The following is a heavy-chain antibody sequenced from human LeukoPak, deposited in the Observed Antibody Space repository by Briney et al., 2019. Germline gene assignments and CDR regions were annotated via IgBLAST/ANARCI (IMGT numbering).Heavy chain of an antibody. D-gene: IGHD2/OR15-2a*01. Sequence: GGSLRLSCAASGFTFSSYGMHWVRQAPGKGLEWVAVISYDGSKYYADSVKGRFTISRDNSKNTLYLQMNGLRAEDTAVYYCAKGEYYSIDYWGQGTLVTVSS. CDR2: ISYDGSK. J-gene: IGHJ4*02. CDR1: GFTFSSYG. CDR3: AKGEYYSIDY. V-gene: IGHV3-30*18.